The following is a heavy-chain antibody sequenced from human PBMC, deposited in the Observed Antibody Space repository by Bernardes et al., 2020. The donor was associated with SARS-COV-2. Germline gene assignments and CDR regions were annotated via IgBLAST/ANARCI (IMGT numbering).Heavy chain of an antibody. J-gene: IGHJ5*01. V-gene: IGHV3-33*08. D-gene: IGHD4-17*01. CDR2: IWHDGSRE. CDR3: ATEDGEWLES. CDR1: GFTFSSYG. Sequence: GGSLRLSCAASGFTFSSYGMSWVRQAPGKGLEWVAVIWHDGSREYYVDSVKGRFAISRDNSNNTLYLQMNNLRVEDTALYRCATEDGEWLESWGQGTLVTVSS.